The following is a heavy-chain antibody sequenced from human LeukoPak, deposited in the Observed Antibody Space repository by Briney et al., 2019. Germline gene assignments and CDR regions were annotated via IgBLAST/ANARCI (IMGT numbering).Heavy chain of an antibody. CDR3: ARDRDSSGYYTTTSLDY. CDR2: ISYDGSNK. J-gene: IGHJ4*02. Sequence: PGGSLRLSCAASGFTFSSYAMHWVRQAPGKGLEWVAVISYDGSNKYYADSVKGRFTISRDNSKNTLYLQMNSLRAEDTAVYYCARDRDSSGYYTTTSLDYWGQGTLVTVSP. V-gene: IGHV3-30-3*01. CDR1: GFTFSSYA. D-gene: IGHD3-22*01.